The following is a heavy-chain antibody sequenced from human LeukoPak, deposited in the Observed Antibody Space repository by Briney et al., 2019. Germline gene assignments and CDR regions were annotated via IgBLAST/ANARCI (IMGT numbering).Heavy chain of an antibody. J-gene: IGHJ4*02. Sequence: ASVKVSCKASGYTFANFGINWVRQAPGQGLEWMGWISAYNVNTNYTLKFQGRVALTTDTSTGTAYMELRSLRSDDTAVYYCARDDGDYWGQGTLVTVSS. CDR1: GYTFANFG. CDR2: ISAYNVNT. V-gene: IGHV1-18*01. CDR3: ARDDGDY.